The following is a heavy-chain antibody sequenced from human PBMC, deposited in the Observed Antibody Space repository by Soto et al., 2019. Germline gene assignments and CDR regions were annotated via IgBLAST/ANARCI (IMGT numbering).Heavy chain of an antibody. CDR3: TPDRCSSASCSDS. J-gene: IGHJ4*02. CDR2: IKSKSDGGTI. Sequence: PGGSLRLSCAVSGFTFSNAWLNWVRQAPGKGLEWVGRIKSKSDGGTIDYPAPVKGRFTISRDDSKNTLYLQMNSLKTEDSAVYYCTPDRCSSASCSDSWGQGTLVTVSS. V-gene: IGHV3-15*01. CDR1: GFTFSNAW. D-gene: IGHD2-2*01.